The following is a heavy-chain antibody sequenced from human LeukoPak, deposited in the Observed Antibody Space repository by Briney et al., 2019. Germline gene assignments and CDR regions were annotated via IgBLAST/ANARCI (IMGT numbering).Heavy chain of an antibody. Sequence: SETLSLTCAVSGGSISSSSHYWGWLRQAPGKRLECIGTIYSGSSYYNPSLKSRVTMSVDTSKNQFSLRLSSVTAADTAVYYCARLPAITTYYYYYMDVWGKGTMVTVSS. CDR2: IYSGSS. J-gene: IGHJ6*03. CDR3: ARLPAITTYYYYYMDV. V-gene: IGHV4-39*01. CDR1: GGSISSSSHY. D-gene: IGHD5-24*01.